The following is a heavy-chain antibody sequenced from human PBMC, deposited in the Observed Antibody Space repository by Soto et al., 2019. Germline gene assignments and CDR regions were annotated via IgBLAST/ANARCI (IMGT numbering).Heavy chain of an antibody. CDR1: GYTFTSYD. J-gene: IGHJ6*03. Sequence: GASVKVSCKASGYTFTSYDINWVRQATGQGLEWMRWMNPNSGNTGYAQKFQGRVTMTRNTSISTAYMELSSLRSEDTAVYYCARKEAAGTVYYYYYYMEVWGKGTTVTVSS. CDR3: ARKEAAGTVYYYYYYMEV. CDR2: MNPNSGNT. D-gene: IGHD6-13*01. V-gene: IGHV1-8*01.